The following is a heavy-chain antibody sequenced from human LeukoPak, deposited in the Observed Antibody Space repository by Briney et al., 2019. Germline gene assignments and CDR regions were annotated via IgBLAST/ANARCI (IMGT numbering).Heavy chain of an antibody. CDR2: IYTSGST. CDR3: ARQGYISGQGFRNNWFDP. CDR1: GGSISSYY. D-gene: IGHD6-19*01. J-gene: IGHJ5*02. V-gene: IGHV4-4*07. Sequence: SETLSLTCTVSGGSISSYYWSWIRQPAGKGLEWIGRIYTSGSTNYNPSLKSRVTMSVDTSKNQFSLKLSSVTAADTAVYYCARQGYISGQGFRNNWFDPWGQGSLVTVSS.